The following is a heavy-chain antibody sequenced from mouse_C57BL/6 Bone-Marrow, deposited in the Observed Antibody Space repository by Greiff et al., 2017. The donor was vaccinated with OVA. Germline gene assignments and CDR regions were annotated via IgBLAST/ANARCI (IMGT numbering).Heavy chain of an antibody. D-gene: IGHD2-4*01. V-gene: IGHV1-50*01. Sequence: VQLQQPGAELVKPGASVKLSCKASGYTFTSYWMQWVKQRPGQGLEWIGEIDPSDSYTNYNQKFKGKATLTVDTSSSTAYMQLSSLTSEDSAVYYCAREDDYAPMDYWGQGTSVTVSS. CDR1: GYTFTSYW. CDR2: IDPSDSYT. CDR3: AREDDYAPMDY. J-gene: IGHJ4*01.